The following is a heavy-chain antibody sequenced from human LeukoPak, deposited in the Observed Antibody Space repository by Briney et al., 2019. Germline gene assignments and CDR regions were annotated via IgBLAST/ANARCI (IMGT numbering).Heavy chain of an antibody. CDR1: GYTFTSYG. V-gene: IGHV1-18*01. Sequence: GASVKVSCKASGYTFTSYGISWVRQAPGQGLEWMGWICAYNGKTDYAQSLQGRVTMTIDTSTSTVYMELRSLRSDDTAVYYCARDVGRRYDLDYWGQGPLVTVSS. J-gene: IGHJ4*02. CDR3: ARDVGRRYDLDY. CDR2: ICAYNGKT. D-gene: IGHD3-16*01.